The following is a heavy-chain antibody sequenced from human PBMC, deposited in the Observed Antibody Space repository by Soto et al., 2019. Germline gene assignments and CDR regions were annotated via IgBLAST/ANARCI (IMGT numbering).Heavy chain of an antibody. CDR2: IYYSGST. D-gene: IGHD1-1*01. Sequence: QVQLQESGPGLVKPSETLSLTCTVSGASVSSGSYYWSWIRQPPGKGLEWIGYIYYSGSTNSNPSLKSRVTISVDTSKNQFSLKVSSVTAADTAVYYCASGNSDYYYYGLDVWGQGTTFTVSS. CDR1: GASVSSGSYY. J-gene: IGHJ6*02. CDR3: ASGNSDYYYYGLDV. V-gene: IGHV4-61*01.